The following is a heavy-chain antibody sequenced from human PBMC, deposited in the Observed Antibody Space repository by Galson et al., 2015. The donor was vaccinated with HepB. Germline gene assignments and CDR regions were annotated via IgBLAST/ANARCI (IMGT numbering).Heavy chain of an antibody. CDR2: IYYSGST. CDR3: ASVPFAGYYDSSGWGY. D-gene: IGHD3-22*01. V-gene: IGHV4-59*01. Sequence: SETLSLTCTVSGGSISSYYWSWIRQPPGKGLEWIGYIYYSGSTNYNPSLKSRVTISVDTSKNQFSLKLSSVTAADTAVYYCASVPFAGYYDSSGWGYWGQGTLVTVSS. CDR1: GGSISSYY. J-gene: IGHJ4*02.